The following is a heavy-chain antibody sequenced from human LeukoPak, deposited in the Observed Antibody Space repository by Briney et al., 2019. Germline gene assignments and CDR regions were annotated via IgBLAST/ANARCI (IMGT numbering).Heavy chain of an antibody. Sequence: GGSLRLSCAASGFTFNNAWMSWVRQALGKGLEWVGRIKSKTDGGTADYAAPVKGRFTISRDDSKTTLYLQMNSLKTDDTAVYYCTTGLGDYWGQGTLVTVSS. D-gene: IGHD5-12*01. V-gene: IGHV3-15*01. CDR3: TTGLGDY. CDR1: GFTFNNAW. J-gene: IGHJ4*02. CDR2: IKSKTDGGTA.